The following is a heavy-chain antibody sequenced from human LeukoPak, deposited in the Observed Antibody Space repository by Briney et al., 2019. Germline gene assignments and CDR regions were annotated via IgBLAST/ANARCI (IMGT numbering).Heavy chain of an antibody. CDR2: IIPIFGAA. CDR1: GGTFSSYG. D-gene: IGHD2-15*01. V-gene: IGHV1-69*13. CDR3: ARVSQGRRYYYYYAMDV. Sequence: ASVKVSCKASGGTFSSYGISWVRQAPGQGLEWWGGIIPIFGAANYAQKFQGRVTITADESTSTAYMELRSLRSEDTAVYFCARVSQGRRYYYYYAMDVWGQGTTVTVSS. J-gene: IGHJ6*02.